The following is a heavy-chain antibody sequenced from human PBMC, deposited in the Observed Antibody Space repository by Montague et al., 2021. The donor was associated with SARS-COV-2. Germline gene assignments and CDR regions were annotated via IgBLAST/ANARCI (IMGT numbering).Heavy chain of an antibody. J-gene: IGHJ6*03. CDR2: IYYSGST. CDR3: ASSWLYYYYMDV. D-gene: IGHD6-13*01. CDR1: GGSISSSSYY. Sequence: SETLSLTCTVSGGSISSSSYYWGWIRQPPGKGLEWIGSIYYSGSTYYNPSLKSRVTISVGTSKNQFSLKLSSVTAADTAVYYCASSWLYYYYMDVWGKGTTVIVSS. V-gene: IGHV4-39*01.